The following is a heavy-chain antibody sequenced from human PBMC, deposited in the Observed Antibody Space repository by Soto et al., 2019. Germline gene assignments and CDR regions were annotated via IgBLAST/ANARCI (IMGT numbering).Heavy chain of an antibody. CDR1: EYSISFGYY. J-gene: IGHJ4*02. CDR3: ARLSGAGSFDY. CDR2: IYDGGSA. Sequence: SETLSLTCTVSEYSISFGYYWAWIRQPPGKGLEWIGTIYDGGSAFHNPSLKSRVTILVDTSKNQFSLKLNSVSAADTAVYYCARLSGAGSFDYWGQGTLVTVPQ. D-gene: IGHD6-19*01. V-gene: IGHV4-38-2*02.